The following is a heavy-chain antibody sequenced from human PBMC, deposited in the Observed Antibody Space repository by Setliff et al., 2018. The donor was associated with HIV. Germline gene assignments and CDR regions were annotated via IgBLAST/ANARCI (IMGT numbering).Heavy chain of an antibody. Sequence: LSLTCAVSGGSISSSHYWSWVRQTPVKGLEWIGEIYHSGSVNHNPSLRSRVTISVDTSKNQFSLKLSSVTAADTAVYYCARAAGYSSQLSNFDYWGQGTLVTVSS. CDR1: GGSISSSHY. V-gene: IGHV4-4*02. J-gene: IGHJ4*02. CDR3: ARAAGYSSQLSNFDY. CDR2: IYHSGSV. D-gene: IGHD6-13*01.